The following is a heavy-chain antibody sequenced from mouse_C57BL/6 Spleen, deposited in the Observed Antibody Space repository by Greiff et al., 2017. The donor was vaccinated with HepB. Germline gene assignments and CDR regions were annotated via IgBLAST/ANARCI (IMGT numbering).Heavy chain of an antibody. Sequence: VKDRFTISRDDSESMLYLQMNNLKTEDTAMYYCVRQGDDYDEGYYAMDYWGQGTSVTVSS. J-gene: IGHJ4*01. CDR3: VRQGDDYDEGYYAMDY. D-gene: IGHD2-4*01. V-gene: IGHV10-1*01.